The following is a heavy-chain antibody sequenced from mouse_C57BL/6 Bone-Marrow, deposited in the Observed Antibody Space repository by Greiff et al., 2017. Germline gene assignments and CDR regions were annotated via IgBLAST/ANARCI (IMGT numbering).Heavy chain of an antibody. D-gene: IGHD1-1*01. CDR3: ASHYYGSSYYDMDY. V-gene: IGHV2-6*03. CDR1: GFSLTSYG. CDR2: IWSDGST. Sequence: VKLVESGPGLVAPSQSLSITCTVSGFSLTSYGVHWVRQPPGKGLEWLVVIWSDGSTTYYSAPKSRLSISKDNSKSQVFLKMNSLQTDDTDMYDGASHYYGSSYYDMDYWGQGTSVTVSS. J-gene: IGHJ4*01.